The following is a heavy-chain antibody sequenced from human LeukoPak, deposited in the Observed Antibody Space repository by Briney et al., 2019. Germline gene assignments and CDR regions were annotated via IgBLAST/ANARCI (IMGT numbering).Heavy chain of an antibody. Sequence: GGSLRLSCAASGFTVSSNYMSWVRQAPGKGLEWVSVIYSGGSTYYADSVKARFTISRDNSKNTLYLQMNSLRAEDTAVYYCARAVDYYYYVMDVWGQGTTVTVSS. CDR2: IYSGGST. J-gene: IGHJ6*02. V-gene: IGHV3-66*01. D-gene: IGHD6-19*01. CDR3: ARAVDYYYYVMDV. CDR1: GFTVSSNY.